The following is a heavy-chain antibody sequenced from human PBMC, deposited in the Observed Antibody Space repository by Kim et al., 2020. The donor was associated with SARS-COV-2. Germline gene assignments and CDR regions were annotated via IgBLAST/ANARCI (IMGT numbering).Heavy chain of an antibody. D-gene: IGHD3-16*02. V-gene: IGHV3-48*02. J-gene: IGHJ4*02. CDR1: GFTFSSYS. CDR2: ISHSYTT. CDR3: ARDPHSLDY. Sequence: GGSLRLSCAASGFTFSSYSMNWVRQAPGKGLEWGSYISHSYTTYYADSVKGRFTISRDNAKNSLYLQMSNLRDEDTAVYYCARDPHSLDYWGQGTLVTL.